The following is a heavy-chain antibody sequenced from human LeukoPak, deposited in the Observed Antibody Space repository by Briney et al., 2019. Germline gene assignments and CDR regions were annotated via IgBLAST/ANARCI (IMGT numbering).Heavy chain of an antibody. D-gene: IGHD6-13*01. CDR1: GYTFTGYY. Sequence: ASVKVSCKASGYTFTGYYMHWVRQAPGQGLEWMGWINPNSGGTNYAQKFQGRVTMARDTSISTAYMELSRLRSDDTAVYYRARDFAAAAGTYVLGYWGQGTLVTVSS. CDR2: INPNSGGT. V-gene: IGHV1-2*02. J-gene: IGHJ4*02. CDR3: ARDFAAAAGTYVLGY.